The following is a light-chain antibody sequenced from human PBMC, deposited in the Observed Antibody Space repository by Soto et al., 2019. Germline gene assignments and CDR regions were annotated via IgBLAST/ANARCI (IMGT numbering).Light chain of an antibody. V-gene: IGLV2-23*01. CDR2: EGS. J-gene: IGLJ3*02. CDR1: SSDVGSSNL. Sequence: QSALTQPASVSGSPGQSITISCTGTSSDVGSSNLVSWYQQHPGKAPKLMIYEGSERPSGVSDRFSGSKPGNTASLTISGLQAEDEGDYYCCSYAGSSTWVFGGGTKLTVL. CDR3: CSYAGSSTWV.